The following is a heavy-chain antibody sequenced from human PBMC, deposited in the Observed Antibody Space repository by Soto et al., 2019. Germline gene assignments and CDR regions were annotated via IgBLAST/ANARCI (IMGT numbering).Heavy chain of an antibody. CDR2: IWYDGSNK. Sequence: PGGSLRLSCAASGFTFSSYGMHWVRQAPGKGLEWVAVIWYDGSNKYYADSVKGRFTISRDNSKNTLYLQMNSLRAEDTAVYYCARDLGNMITFGGVLSFGPKTDKTSRIPDGMDVWGQGTTVTVSS. CDR1: GFTFSSYG. V-gene: IGHV3-33*01. J-gene: IGHJ6*02. D-gene: IGHD3-16*01. CDR3: ARDLGNMITFGGVLSFGPKTDKTSRIPDGMDV.